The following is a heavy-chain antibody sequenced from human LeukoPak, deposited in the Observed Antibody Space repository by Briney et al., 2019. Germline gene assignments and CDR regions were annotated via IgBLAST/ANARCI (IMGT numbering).Heavy chain of an antibody. D-gene: IGHD6-13*01. CDR3: ARSKPPAVKDYYGLDV. CDR2: IYNGGST. CDR1: GFTVSSNY. V-gene: IGHV3-66*01. Sequence: PGGSLRLSCAASGFTVSSNYMNWVRQAPGRGLEWVSVIYNGGSTYYVDSVKGRFTISRDTSKNTLYLLMNSLRAEDTGVYFCARSKPPAVKDYYGLDVWGQGTTATGS. J-gene: IGHJ6*02.